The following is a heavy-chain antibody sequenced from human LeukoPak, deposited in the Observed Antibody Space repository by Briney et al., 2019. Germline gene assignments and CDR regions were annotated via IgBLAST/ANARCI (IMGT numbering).Heavy chain of an antibody. CDR3: ARDGTAAGLYFDL. Sequence: GGSLRLSCAVSGFTFSDYWMNWVRQAPGKGLEWVASINQNGGERSYVDSVKGRFTISRDNPKNSLYLQMSSLRAEDTAVYYCARDGTAAGLYFDLWGQGTLVTVSS. CDR1: GFTFSDYW. CDR2: INQNGGER. J-gene: IGHJ4*01. V-gene: IGHV3-7*01. D-gene: IGHD6-13*01.